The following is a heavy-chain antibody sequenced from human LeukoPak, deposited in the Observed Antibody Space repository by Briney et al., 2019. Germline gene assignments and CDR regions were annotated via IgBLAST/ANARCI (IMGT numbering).Heavy chain of an antibody. D-gene: IGHD5-24*01. CDR3: ARVEMATIAFDY. CDR2: ISGSGGST. J-gene: IGHJ4*02. CDR1: GFTFSSYA. Sequence: PGGSLRLSCAASGFTFSSYAMSWVRQAPGKGLEWVSAISGSGGSTYYADSVKGRFTISRDNSKNTLYLQMNSLRAEDTAVYYCARVEMATIAFDYWGQGTLVTVSS. V-gene: IGHV3-23*01.